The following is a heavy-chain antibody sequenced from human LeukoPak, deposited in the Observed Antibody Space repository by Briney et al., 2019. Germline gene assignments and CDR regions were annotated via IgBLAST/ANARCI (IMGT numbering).Heavy chain of an antibody. CDR1: GFSFSSYG. CDR3: ARISTQGIAVAGVDY. Sequence: PGGSLRLSCVASGFSFSSYGLNWVRQAPGKGLEWVSSIGGSGTDTYYADSLKGRFTISRNNAKNSLYLQMNTLRAEDTAVYYCARISTQGIAVAGVDYWGPGTLVTVPS. V-gene: IGHV3-21*01. J-gene: IGHJ4*02. D-gene: IGHD6-19*01. CDR2: IGGSGTDT.